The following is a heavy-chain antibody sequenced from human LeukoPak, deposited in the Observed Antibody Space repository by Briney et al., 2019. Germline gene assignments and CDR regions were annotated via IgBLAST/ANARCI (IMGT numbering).Heavy chain of an antibody. CDR1: GFSFNTYN. Sequence: GGSLRLSCAASGFSFNTYNMNWVRQAPGKGLERVLYISSSSDTIYYADSVKGRFTISRDNAKNSLSLQMDSLRDEDTAVYYCARNPFYSVGWYTFEIWGQGTVVTVSS. CDR3: ARNPFYSVGWYTFEI. J-gene: IGHJ3*02. CDR2: ISSSSDTI. D-gene: IGHD6-19*01. V-gene: IGHV3-48*02.